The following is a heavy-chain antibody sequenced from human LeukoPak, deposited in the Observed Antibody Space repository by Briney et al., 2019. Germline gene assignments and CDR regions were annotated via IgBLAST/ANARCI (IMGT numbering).Heavy chain of an antibody. Sequence: TGGPLRLSCAASGFTFSSYAMHWVRQAPGKGLEWVAVISYDGSNKYYADSVKGRFTISRDNSKNTLYLQMNSLRAEDTAVYYCARGSSTSCLDYWGQGTLVTVSS. CDR3: ARGSSTSCLDY. CDR1: GFTFSSYA. CDR2: ISYDGSNK. J-gene: IGHJ4*02. D-gene: IGHD2-2*01. V-gene: IGHV3-30-3*01.